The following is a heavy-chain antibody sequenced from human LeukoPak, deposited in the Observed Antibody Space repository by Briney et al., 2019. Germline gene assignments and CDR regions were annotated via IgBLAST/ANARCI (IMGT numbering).Heavy chain of an antibody. Sequence: GASVKVSCKASGYTFTGYYMHWVRQAPGQRLEWMGWINPNSGGTNYAQKFQGWVTMTRDTSISTAYMELSRLRSDDTAVYYCARDRYDSHFDYWGQGTLVTVSS. CDR2: INPNSGGT. V-gene: IGHV1-2*04. J-gene: IGHJ4*02. D-gene: IGHD3-22*01. CDR3: ARDRYDSHFDY. CDR1: GYTFTGYY.